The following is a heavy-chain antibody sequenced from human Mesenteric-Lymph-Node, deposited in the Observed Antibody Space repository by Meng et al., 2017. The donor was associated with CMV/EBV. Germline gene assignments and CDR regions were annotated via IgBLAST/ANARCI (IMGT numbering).Heavy chain of an antibody. D-gene: IGHD6-13*01. CDR1: GGTFSSYT. CDR2: IIPILGIA. Sequence: QVQLVQSGAEVKKPGSSVKVSCKASGGTFSSYTIIWLRQAPGQGLEWMGRIIPILGIANYAQKFQGRVTITADKYTSTAYMELSSLRSEDTAVYYCAGGIAAAGSRWFDPWGQGTLVTVSS. V-gene: IGHV1-69*02. J-gene: IGHJ5*02. CDR3: AGGIAAAGSRWFDP.